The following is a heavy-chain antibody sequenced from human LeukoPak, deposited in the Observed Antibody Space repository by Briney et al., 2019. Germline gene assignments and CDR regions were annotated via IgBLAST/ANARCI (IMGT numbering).Heavy chain of an antibody. CDR3: ARGGRHDYDGRPPDY. CDR2: IRASSSLI. CDR1: GFDFSASS. V-gene: IGHV3-48*04. J-gene: IGHJ4*02. D-gene: IGHD4-23*01. Sequence: GGSLRLSCVASGFDFSASSFNYIRQAPGKGLEWVSYIRASSSLISYADSVRGRFTISRDDAKKSVFLQMHSLRADDTAVYYCARGGRHDYDGRPPDYWGQGTLVTVSS.